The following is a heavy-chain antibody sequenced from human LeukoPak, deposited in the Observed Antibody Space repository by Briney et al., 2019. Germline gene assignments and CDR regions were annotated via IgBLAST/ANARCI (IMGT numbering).Heavy chain of an antibody. CDR1: GGSFSGYY. CDR2: IYYSGST. J-gene: IGHJ4*02. Sequence: SETLSLTCAVYGGSFSGYYWSWIRQPPGKGLEWIGYIYYSGSTNYNPSLKSRVTISVDTSKNQFSLKLSSVTAADTAVYYCARDGSGSYYLDYWGQGTLVTVSS. CDR3: ARDGSGSYYLDY. V-gene: IGHV4-59*01. D-gene: IGHD3-10*01.